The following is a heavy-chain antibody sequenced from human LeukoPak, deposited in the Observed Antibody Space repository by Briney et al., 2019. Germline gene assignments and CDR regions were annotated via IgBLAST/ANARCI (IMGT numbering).Heavy chain of an antibody. CDR3: LRGSSPQAGRTEP. CDR2: INPNNGGT. V-gene: IGHV1-2*06. Sequence: ASVNVSCKASGYTFTASYLHWVRQAPGQGLEWMGRINPNNGGTIYAHKFQGRVTMTRDTSVSTAYMELNSLTSVDTAVYYCLRGSSPQAGRTEPWGQGTLVTVSS. CDR1: GYTFTASY. J-gene: IGHJ5*02.